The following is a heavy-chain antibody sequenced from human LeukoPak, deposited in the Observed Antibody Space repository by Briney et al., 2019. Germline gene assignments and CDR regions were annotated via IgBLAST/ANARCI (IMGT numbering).Heavy chain of an antibody. V-gene: IGHV3-33*01. D-gene: IGHD6-19*01. CDR3: ARDMEVAGTSIDY. Sequence: PGGSLRPSCAASGFTFSSYGMHWVRQAPGKGLEWVAVIWYDGSNKYYADSVKGRFTISRDNSKNTLYLQMNSLRAEDTAVYYCARDMEVAGTSIDYWGQGTLVTVSS. CDR2: IWYDGSNK. CDR1: GFTFSSYG. J-gene: IGHJ4*02.